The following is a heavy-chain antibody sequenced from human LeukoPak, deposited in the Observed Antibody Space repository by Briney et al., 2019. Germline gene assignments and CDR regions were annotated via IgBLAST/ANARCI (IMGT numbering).Heavy chain of an antibody. Sequence: LPGGSLRLSCAASGFTFSSYEMNWVRQAPGKGLEWVANIKQDGSEKYYVDSVKGRFTISRDNAKNSLYLQMNSLRADDTAVYYCAREAVQYSSSWYYFDYWGQGALVTVSS. D-gene: IGHD6-13*01. V-gene: IGHV3-7*01. CDR1: GFTFSSYE. J-gene: IGHJ4*02. CDR3: AREAVQYSSSWYYFDY. CDR2: IKQDGSEK.